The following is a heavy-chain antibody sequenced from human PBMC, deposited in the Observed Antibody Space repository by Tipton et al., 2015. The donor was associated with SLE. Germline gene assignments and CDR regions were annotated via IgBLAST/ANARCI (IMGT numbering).Heavy chain of an antibody. J-gene: IGHJ4*02. D-gene: IGHD3-3*01. Sequence: TLSLTCTVSGGSISSYYWSWIRQPPGKGLEWIGYIYYSGSTIHNPSLKSRVTMSVDTSKNQFSLKLSSVTAADTAVYYCAREPRSGYQDYWGQGTLVIVSS. CDR3: AREPRSGYQDY. V-gene: IGHV4-59*12. CDR1: GGSISSYY. CDR2: IYYSGST.